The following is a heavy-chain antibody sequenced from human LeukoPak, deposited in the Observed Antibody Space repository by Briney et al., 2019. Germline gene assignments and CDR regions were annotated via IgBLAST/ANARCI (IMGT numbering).Heavy chain of an antibody. Sequence: PSETLSLTCIVSGGSISSYYWSWIRQFPGKGLEWIGYIYYSGSTNYNPSLKSRVTISVDTSKNQFSLKLSSVTAADTAVYYCARGRHYYDNSGLNWFDPWGQGTLVTVSS. D-gene: IGHD3-22*01. CDR1: GGSISSYY. CDR3: ARGRHYYDNSGLNWFDP. CDR2: IYYSGST. V-gene: IGHV4-59*01. J-gene: IGHJ5*02.